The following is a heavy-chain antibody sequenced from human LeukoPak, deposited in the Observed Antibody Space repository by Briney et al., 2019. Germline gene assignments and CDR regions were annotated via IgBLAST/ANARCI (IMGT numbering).Heavy chain of an antibody. CDR2: INAYKGNT. CDR3: ARDWGIAVAGTKRAPAY. Sequence: GASVKVSCKASGYIFTSYGITWVRQAPGQGLEWMGWINAYKGNTNYAQNLQGRVTMTTDTSTSTAYMELRSLRSDDTAVYYCARDWGIAVAGTKRAPAYWGQGTLVTVSS. CDR1: GYIFTSYG. V-gene: IGHV1-18*01. J-gene: IGHJ4*02. D-gene: IGHD6-19*01.